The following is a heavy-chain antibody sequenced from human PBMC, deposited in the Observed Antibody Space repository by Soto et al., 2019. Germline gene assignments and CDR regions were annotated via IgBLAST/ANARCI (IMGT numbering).Heavy chain of an antibody. V-gene: IGHV1-2*04. CDR3: VRGNYYSTRPSFDY. D-gene: IGHD1-26*01. CDR2: INPNNGGT. CDR1: GYTFTGYF. J-gene: IGHJ4*02. Sequence: QMHLVQSGAEVKKPGASVRVSCKASGYTFTGYFIHWVRQAPGQGLEWMGWINPNNGGTNYAQNFQGWVTMTRDTSITTAYLELSMLSSDDTAVYYCVRGNYYSTRPSFDYWGQGTLVTVSS.